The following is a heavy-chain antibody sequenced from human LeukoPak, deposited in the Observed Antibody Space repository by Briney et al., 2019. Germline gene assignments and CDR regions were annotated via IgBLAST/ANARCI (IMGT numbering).Heavy chain of an antibody. J-gene: IGHJ4*02. Sequence: PGGSLRLSCAASGFTFSSYAMHWVRQAPGKGLEWVAVIPYDGSNKYYADSVKGRFTISRDNSRNTLYLQMNSLRAEDTAVYYCARGVAAPGIDYWGQGTLVTVSS. V-gene: IGHV3-30-3*01. CDR3: ARGVAAPGIDY. D-gene: IGHD6-13*01. CDR2: IPYDGSNK. CDR1: GFTFSSYA.